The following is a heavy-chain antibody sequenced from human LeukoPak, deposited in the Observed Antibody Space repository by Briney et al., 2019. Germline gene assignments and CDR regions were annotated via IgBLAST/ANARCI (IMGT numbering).Heavy chain of an antibody. Sequence: SKTLSLTCTVSGGSISSYYWSWIRQPPGKGLEWIGYIYYTGYTNYNPSLKSRVTISVGTSKKQFSLKLNSVTAADTAVYYCARSYCSGGSCYPDYWGQGTLVTVSS. CDR1: GGSISSYY. D-gene: IGHD2-15*01. CDR2: IYYTGYT. J-gene: IGHJ4*02. V-gene: IGHV4-59*01. CDR3: ARSYCSGGSCYPDY.